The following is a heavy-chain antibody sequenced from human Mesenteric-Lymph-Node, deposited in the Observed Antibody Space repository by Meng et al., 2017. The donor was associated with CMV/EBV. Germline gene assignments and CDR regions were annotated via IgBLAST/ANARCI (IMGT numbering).Heavy chain of an antibody. CDR1: GLTVSSNY. CDR2: IYRGGGT. CDR3: TRENVEDSASLDY. J-gene: IGHJ4*02. Sequence: ETLSLTCAASGLTVSSNYMSWVRQAPGKGLEWISVIYRGGGTYYADSVKGRFTISRDNSKNTVYLQMNSLRAEDTAIYYCTRENVEDSASLDYWGQGTLVTVSS. V-gene: IGHV3-53*01. D-gene: IGHD1-26*01.